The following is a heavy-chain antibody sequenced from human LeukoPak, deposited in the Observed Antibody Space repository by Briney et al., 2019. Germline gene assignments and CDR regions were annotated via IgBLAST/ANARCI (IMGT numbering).Heavy chain of an antibody. V-gene: IGHV1-46*01. CDR1: GYTFTSYY. CDR2: INPSGGST. Sequence: ASVKVSCKASGYTFTSYYMHWVRQAPGQGLEWMGIINPSGGSTSYAQKFKGRVTMTSDTSTSTVYMELSSLRSEDTAVYYCARANYYDSSGYSLYYFDYWGQGTLVTVSS. CDR3: ARANYYDSSGYSLYYFDY. D-gene: IGHD3-22*01. J-gene: IGHJ4*02.